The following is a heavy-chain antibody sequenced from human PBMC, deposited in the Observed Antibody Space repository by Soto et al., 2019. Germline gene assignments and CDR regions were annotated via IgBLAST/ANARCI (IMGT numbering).Heavy chain of an antibody. CDR3: ARVWEIVGMVFDY. V-gene: IGHV4-31*03. J-gene: IGHJ4*02. D-gene: IGHD3-22*01. CDR1: GGSISSGGYY. Sequence: PSETLSLTCTVSGGSISSGGYYWSWIRQHPGKGLEWIGYIYYSGSTYYNPSLKSRVTISVDTSKNQFSLKLSSVTAADTAVYYCARVWEIVGMVFDYWGQGTLVTVSS. CDR2: IYYSGST.